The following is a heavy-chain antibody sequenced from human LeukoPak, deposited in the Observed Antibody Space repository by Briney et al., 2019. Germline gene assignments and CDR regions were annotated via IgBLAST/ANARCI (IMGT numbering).Heavy chain of an antibody. Sequence: SETLSLTCTVSGGSMSGYYWSWIRQPPGKGLEWIGSIYHSGSTYYNPSLKSRVTISVDTSKNQFSLKLSSVTAADTAVYYCARRRGMGYCSSTSCYNNWFDPWGQGTLVTVSS. CDR3: ARRRGMGYCSSTSCYNNWFDP. CDR2: IYHSGST. V-gene: IGHV4-38-2*02. J-gene: IGHJ5*02. D-gene: IGHD2-2*02. CDR1: GGSMSGYY.